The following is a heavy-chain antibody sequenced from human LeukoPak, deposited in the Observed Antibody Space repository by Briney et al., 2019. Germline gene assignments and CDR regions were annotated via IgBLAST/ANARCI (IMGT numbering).Heavy chain of an antibody. Sequence: ASVKVSCKASGYTFTGYYMHWVRQAPGQGLEWMGWVNPNSGGTNYAQKFQGRVTMTRDTSISTAYMELSRLRSDDTAVYYCAREQILTGYPIDYWGQGTLVTVSS. CDR3: AREQILTGYPIDY. CDR2: VNPNSGGT. CDR1: GYTFTGYY. D-gene: IGHD3-9*01. V-gene: IGHV1-2*02. J-gene: IGHJ4*02.